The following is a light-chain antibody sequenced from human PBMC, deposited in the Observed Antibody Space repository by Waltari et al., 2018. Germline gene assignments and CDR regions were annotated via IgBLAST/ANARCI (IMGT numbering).Light chain of an antibody. Sequence: DILMAQSPDSLAVSLGERATINFKSSQSVLYSSNNKDYLAWYQQKPGQPPKLLIYWASTRESGVPDRFSGSGSGTDFTLTISSLQAEDVAVYYCQQYYSSWTFGQGTRVEI. V-gene: IGKV4-1*01. CDR1: QSVLYSSNNKDY. CDR2: WAS. J-gene: IGKJ1*01. CDR3: QQYYSSWT.